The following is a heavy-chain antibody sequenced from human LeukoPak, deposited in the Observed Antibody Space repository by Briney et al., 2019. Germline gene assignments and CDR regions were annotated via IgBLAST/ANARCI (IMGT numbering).Heavy chain of an antibody. D-gene: IGHD1-26*01. CDR1: GYTFTSYF. CDR3: AREVGATDY. V-gene: IGHV1-46*01. J-gene: IGHJ4*02. CDR2: INPSDGGT. Sequence: ASVKVSCEASGYTFTSYFIHWVRQAPGQGLEWMGLINPSDGGTLYAQDFQGRVTMTRDLSTSTVYMELSSLRSEDTAAFYCAREVGATDYWGQGTQVTVST.